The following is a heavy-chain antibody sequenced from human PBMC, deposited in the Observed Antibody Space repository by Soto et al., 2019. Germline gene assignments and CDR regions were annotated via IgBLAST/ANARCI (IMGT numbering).Heavy chain of an antibody. D-gene: IGHD3-10*01. CDR3: ARDSITMVQNYYYYYGMDV. Sequence: EASVKVSCKASGYTFTGYYMHWVRQAPGQGLEWMGWINPNSGGTNYAQKFQGWVTMTRDTSISTAYMELSRLRSDDTAVYYCARDSITMVQNYYYYYGMDVWGQGTTVTVSS. V-gene: IGHV1-2*04. CDR1: GYTFTGYY. CDR2: INPNSGGT. J-gene: IGHJ6*02.